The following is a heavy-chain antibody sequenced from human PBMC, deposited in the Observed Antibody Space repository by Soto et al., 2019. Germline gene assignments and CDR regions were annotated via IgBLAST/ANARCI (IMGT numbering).Heavy chain of an antibody. CDR3: AKARLWGGDGYNSYYYNAMDF. CDR1: GFTFDDYA. Sequence: EMQLVESGGGLVQPGRSLRLSCAASGFTFDDYALYWVRQGPGKGLEWVSGISWDSGRIGYADSVKGRFTISRDNAKNSLYLQMNSLRPEDTALYYCAKARLWGGDGYNSYYYNAMDFWGQGTTVTVSS. CDR2: ISWDSGRI. V-gene: IGHV3-9*01. J-gene: IGHJ6*02. D-gene: IGHD3-16*01.